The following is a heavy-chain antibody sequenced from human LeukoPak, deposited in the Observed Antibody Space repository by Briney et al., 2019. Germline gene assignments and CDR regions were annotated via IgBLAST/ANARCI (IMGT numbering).Heavy chain of an antibody. J-gene: IGHJ4*02. CDR1: GFTFSFYA. CDR3: AKARGATVNDPADY. D-gene: IGHD2-8*01. V-gene: IGHV3-23*01. CDR2: VGVGGRGAT. Sequence: GGSLRLSCAASGFTFSFYAMNWVRQAPGKGLEWVSSVGVGGRGATWHAASVEGRFTISRHGSRNILHLQMTSPRTEDTALYYCAKARGATVNDPADYWGQGILVTASS.